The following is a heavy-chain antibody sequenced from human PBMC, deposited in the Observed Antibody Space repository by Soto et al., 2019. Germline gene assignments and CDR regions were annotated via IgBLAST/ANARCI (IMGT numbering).Heavy chain of an antibody. CDR1: GYTLTELS. CDR3: ATDPAGIGYYYYGMDV. J-gene: IGHJ6*02. Sequence: ASVKVSCKVSGYTLTELSMHWVRQAPGKGLEWMGGFAPEDGETIYAQKFQGRVTMTEDTSTDTAYMELSSLRSEDTAVYYCATDPAGIGYYYYGMDVWGQGTTVTVSS. V-gene: IGHV1-24*01. D-gene: IGHD3-10*01. CDR2: FAPEDGET.